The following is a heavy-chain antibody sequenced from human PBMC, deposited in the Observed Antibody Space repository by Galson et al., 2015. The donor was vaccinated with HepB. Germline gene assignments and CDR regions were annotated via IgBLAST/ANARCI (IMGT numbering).Heavy chain of an antibody. CDR2: IWYDGSNK. CDR1: GFTFSSYG. D-gene: IGHD6-6*01. V-gene: IGHV3-33*06. Sequence: SLRLSCAASGFTFSSYGMHWVRQAPGKGLEWVAVIWYDGSNKYYADSVKGRFTISRDNSKNTLYLQMNSLRAEDTAVYYCAKGRSSSSGWGYHYYGMDVWGQGTTVTVSS. J-gene: IGHJ6*02. CDR3: AKGRSSSSGWGYHYYGMDV.